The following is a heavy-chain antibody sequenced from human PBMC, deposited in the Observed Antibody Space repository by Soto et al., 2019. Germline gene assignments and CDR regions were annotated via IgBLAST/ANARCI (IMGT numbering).Heavy chain of an antibody. V-gene: IGHV3-49*03. CDR2: IRSKAYGGTT. CDR1: GFTFGDYA. CDR3: TRAAPVAATPPFDY. D-gene: IGHD6-19*01. J-gene: IGHJ4*02. Sequence: GGSLRLSCTASGFTFGDYAMIWFRQAPGKGLEWVGFIRSKAYGGTTEYAASVKGRFTISRDDSKSIAYLQMNSLKTEDTAVYYCTRAAPVAATPPFDYWGQGTLVTVSS.